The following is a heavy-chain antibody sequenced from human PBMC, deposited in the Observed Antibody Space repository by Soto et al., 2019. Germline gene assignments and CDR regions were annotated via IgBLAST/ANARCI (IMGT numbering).Heavy chain of an antibody. CDR2: IYYSGST. CDR1: GGSISSSSYY. Sequence: PSETLCLTCTVSGGSISSSSYYWGWIRQPPGKGLEWIGSIYYSGSTYYNPSLKSRVTISVDTSKNQFSLKLSSVTAADTAVYYCATRSSAYSSGWSPWGQGTLVTVSS. CDR3: ATRSSAYSSGWSP. V-gene: IGHV4-39*01. D-gene: IGHD6-19*01. J-gene: IGHJ5*02.